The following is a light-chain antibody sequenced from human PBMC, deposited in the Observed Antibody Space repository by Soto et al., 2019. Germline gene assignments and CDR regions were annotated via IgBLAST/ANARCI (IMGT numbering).Light chain of an antibody. V-gene: IGKV3-11*01. CDR2: EAS. CDR3: QQRSNWPLT. Sequence: EIVLTQSPATLSLSPGERATLSCRASQSVNTYLGWYQQKPGQAPRLLIHEASNRATGIPARFSGSGSGTAFTHTISSLEPEDFAVYYCQQRSNWPLTFGGGTKVEIK. CDR1: QSVNTY. J-gene: IGKJ4*01.